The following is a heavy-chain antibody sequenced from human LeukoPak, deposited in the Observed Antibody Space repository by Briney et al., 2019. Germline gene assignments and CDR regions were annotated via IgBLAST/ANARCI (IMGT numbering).Heavy chain of an antibody. D-gene: IGHD3-22*01. CDR1: AGSINSGDYY. CDR2: IYSPGTN. J-gene: IGHJ3*02. CDR3: ARGIGTSYDSSRDAFDI. V-gene: IGHV4-61*02. Sequence: SETLSLTCTVFAGSINSGDYYWSWIRQPAGKGLEWIGRIYSPGTNYNYNPSLKSRVTISIDTSKNQFSLKLTSVTAADTAVYYCARGIGTSYDSSRDAFDIWGQGTMVTVSS.